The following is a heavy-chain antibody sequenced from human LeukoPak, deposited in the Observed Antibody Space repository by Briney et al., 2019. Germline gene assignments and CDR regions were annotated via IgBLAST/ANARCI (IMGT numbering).Heavy chain of an antibody. CDR2: IKQDGSEK. D-gene: IGHD5-18*01. CDR3: AREVDTGEAPRFDP. J-gene: IGHJ5*02. Sequence: AGGSLRLSCAASGFTISNYWMSWVRQAPGKGLEWVANIKQDGSEKYYVDSVKGRFTISRDNAKNSLYLQMNSLRAEDTAVYYCAREVDTGEAPRFDPWGQGTLVTVSS. CDR1: GFTISNYW. V-gene: IGHV3-7*01.